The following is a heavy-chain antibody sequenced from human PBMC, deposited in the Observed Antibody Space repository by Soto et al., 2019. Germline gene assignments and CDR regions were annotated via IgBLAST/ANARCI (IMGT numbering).Heavy chain of an antibody. CDR3: ARDDSYYGMDV. CDR1: GLTFSDYY. D-gene: IGHD2-21*01. Sequence: GGSLRLSCAASGLTFSDYYMSWIRRAPGKGLEWVSYISSSGSTIYYADSVKGRFTISRDNAKNSLYLQMNSLRAEDTAVYYCARDDSYYGMDVWGQGTMVTVSS. V-gene: IGHV3-11*01. CDR2: ISSSGSTI. J-gene: IGHJ6*02.